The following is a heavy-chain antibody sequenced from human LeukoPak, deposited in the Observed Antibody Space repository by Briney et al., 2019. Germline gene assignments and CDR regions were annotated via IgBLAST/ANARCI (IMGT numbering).Heavy chain of an antibody. CDR1: GFTFSSYS. CDR3: AREPSPHDAFDI. V-gene: IGHV3-48*01. CDR2: ISSSSSTI. Sequence: GGSLRLSCAASGFTFSSYSMNWVRQAPGKGLEWVSYISSSSSTIYYADSVKGRFTISRDNAKNSLYLQMNSLRAEDTAVYYCAREPSPHDAFDIGGLGTMVTVSS. J-gene: IGHJ3*02.